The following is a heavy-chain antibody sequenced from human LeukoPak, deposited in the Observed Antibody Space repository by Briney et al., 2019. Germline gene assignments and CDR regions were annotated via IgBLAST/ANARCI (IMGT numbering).Heavy chain of an antibody. CDR2: INPNNGGT. Sequence: ASVTVSFTTFGYTFTSNYMQWVRQAPGQGLEWVGWINPNNGGTYYAEKFQGRVTMTRDTSAYTVYMELDRLRYDDTAVYFCARDLKDDGFGAEGSLDFWGQGTLVTVSS. CDR3: ARDLKDDGFGAEGSLDF. J-gene: IGHJ4*02. V-gene: IGHV1-2*02. D-gene: IGHD3-10*01. CDR1: GYTFTSNY.